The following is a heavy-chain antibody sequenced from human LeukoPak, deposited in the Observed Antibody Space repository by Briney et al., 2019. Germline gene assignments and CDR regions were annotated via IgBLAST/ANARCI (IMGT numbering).Heavy chain of an antibody. V-gene: IGHV3-30*18. CDR1: GFTSSSYG. Sequence: RGSLRLSCAASGFTSSSYGMRWVRQAPGKGLEWVAVISYNGSTKYYADSVKGRFTISRDNSKNTLYLQMNSLRAEDTAVYYCAKSIAYCSGGSCYSAYYYYGMDVWGQGTTVTVSS. D-gene: IGHD2-15*01. CDR3: AKSIAYCSGGSCYSAYYYYGMDV. CDR2: ISYNGSTK. J-gene: IGHJ6*02.